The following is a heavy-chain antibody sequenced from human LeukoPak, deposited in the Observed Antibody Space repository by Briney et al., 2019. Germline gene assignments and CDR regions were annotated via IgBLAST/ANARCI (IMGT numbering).Heavy chain of an antibody. V-gene: IGHV1-18*01. CDR2: ISAYTGNT. D-gene: IGHD3-22*01. J-gene: IGHJ4*02. CDR3: ARSRLGYFYDNSGYYHLDY. Sequence: ASVKVSCKASGYTFTNYGISWVRQAPGQGLEWMGWISAYTGNTNYAQNFQSRVTITTDTSTRTDYMEMRSLRSDDTAVYYCARSRLGYFYDNSGYYHLDYWGQGTLVTVSS. CDR1: GYTFTNYG.